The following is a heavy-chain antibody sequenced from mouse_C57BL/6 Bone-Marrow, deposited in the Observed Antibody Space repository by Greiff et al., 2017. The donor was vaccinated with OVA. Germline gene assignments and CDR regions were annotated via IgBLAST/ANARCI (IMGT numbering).Heavy chain of an antibody. Sequence: QVQLQQSGPGLVQPSQSLSITCTVSGFSLTSYGVHWVRQSPGKGLEWLGVIWSGGNTDYNAAFISRLSISKDNSKSQVFFKMNSLQADDTAIYYCARTPHYYGSSYDYAMDYWGQGTSVTVSS. D-gene: IGHD1-1*01. J-gene: IGHJ4*01. CDR2: IWSGGNT. CDR3: ARTPHYYGSSYDYAMDY. V-gene: IGHV2-2*01. CDR1: GFSLTSYG.